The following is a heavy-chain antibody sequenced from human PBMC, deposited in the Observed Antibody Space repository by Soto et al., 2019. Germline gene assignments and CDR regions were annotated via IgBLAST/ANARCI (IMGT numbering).Heavy chain of an antibody. V-gene: IGHV1-69*01. CDR2: IIPISGTA. Sequence: QVQLVQSGAEVKKPGSSVKVSCKASGGTFSSYAISWVRQARGQGLEWMGGIIPISGTANYAQKFQGRVTITADESTSTAYMDLSSLRSEDTAVYYCARSQGSSTSLEIYYYYYYGMDVWGQGTTVTVSS. J-gene: IGHJ6*02. CDR3: ARSQGSSTSLEIYYYYYYGMDV. D-gene: IGHD2-2*01. CDR1: GGTFSSYA.